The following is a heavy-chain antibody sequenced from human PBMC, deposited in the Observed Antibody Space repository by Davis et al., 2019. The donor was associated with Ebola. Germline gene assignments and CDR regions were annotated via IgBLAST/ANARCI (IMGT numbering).Heavy chain of an antibody. J-gene: IGHJ4*02. CDR3: ARDAYYYDSSGYYYVDYFDY. CDR2: IYSGGST. D-gene: IGHD3-22*01. CDR1: GFTVSSNY. Sequence: GESLKISCAASGFTVSSNYMSWVRQAPGKGLEWVSVIYSGGSTYYADSVKGRFTISRDNSKNTLYLQMNSLRAEDTAVYYCARDAYYYDSSGYYYVDYFDYWGQGTLVTVSS. V-gene: IGHV3-53*01.